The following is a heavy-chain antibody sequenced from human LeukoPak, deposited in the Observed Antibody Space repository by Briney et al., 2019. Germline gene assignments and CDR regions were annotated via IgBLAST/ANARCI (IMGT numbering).Heavy chain of an antibody. CDR3: ARGLLSGGNWFDP. V-gene: IGHV4-38-2*02. J-gene: IGHJ5*02. Sequence: NASETLSLTCTVSGYSISSGYHWGWIRQAPGKGLEWLGSIYQSGSTYDNPSLRSRVTLSVDTSKNQFSLKLSSVTAADTAVYYCARGLLSGGNWFDPWGQGTLVTVSS. D-gene: IGHD2-21*02. CDR1: GYSISSGYH. CDR2: IYQSGST.